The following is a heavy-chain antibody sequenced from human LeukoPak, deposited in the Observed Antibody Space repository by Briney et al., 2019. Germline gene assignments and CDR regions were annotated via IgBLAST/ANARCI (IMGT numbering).Heavy chain of an antibody. V-gene: IGHV3-9*01. CDR3: ARMDIVVVPAATPHYYYYYGMDV. CDR2: ISWNSGSI. CDR1: GFTFDDYA. D-gene: IGHD2-2*03. Sequence: GRSLRLSCAASGFTFDDYAMHWVRQAPGKGLEWVSGISWNSGSIGYADSVKGRFTISRDNAKNSLYLQMNSLRAEDTAVYYCARMDIVVVPAATPHYYYYYGMDVWGQGTTVTVSS. J-gene: IGHJ6*02.